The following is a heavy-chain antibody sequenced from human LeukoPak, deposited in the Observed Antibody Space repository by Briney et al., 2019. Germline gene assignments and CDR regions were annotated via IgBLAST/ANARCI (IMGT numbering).Heavy chain of an antibody. J-gene: IGHJ3*02. CDR1: GFTFSSYA. Sequence: GGSLRLSCAASGFTFSSYAMHWVRQAPGKGLEYVSAISSNGGSTYYANSVKGRFTISRDNSKNTLYLQMGSLRAEDMAVYYCARSYYDFWSGNIDAFDIWGQGTMVTVSS. D-gene: IGHD3-3*01. CDR2: ISSNGGST. V-gene: IGHV3-64*01. CDR3: ARSYYDFWSGNIDAFDI.